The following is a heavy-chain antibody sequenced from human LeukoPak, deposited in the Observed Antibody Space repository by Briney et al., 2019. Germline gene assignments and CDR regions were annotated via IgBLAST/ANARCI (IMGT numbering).Heavy chain of an antibody. CDR1: GYTFTSYA. CDR3: ARDTATVTSYYYYGMDV. Sequence: ASVKVSCTASGYTFTSYAMNWVRQAPGQGLEWMGWINTNTGNPTYAQGFTGRFVFSLDTSVSTAYLQISSLKAEDTAVYYCARDTATVTSYYYYGMDVWGQGTTVTVSS. V-gene: IGHV7-4-1*02. D-gene: IGHD4-17*01. J-gene: IGHJ6*02. CDR2: INTNTGNP.